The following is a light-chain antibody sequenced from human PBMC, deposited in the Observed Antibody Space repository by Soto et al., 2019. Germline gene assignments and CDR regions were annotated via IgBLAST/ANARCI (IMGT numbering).Light chain of an antibody. CDR3: QQYITYRT. CDR2: DAS. CDR1: QSISSW. Sequence: DIQMTQSPSTLSASVGDRVTITCRASQSISSWLAWYQQKPGKAPKLLIYDASSLERGVPSRFSGRGSGTEFTLTISSLQPDDFSTYYCQQYITYRTFGQGTKVEIK. V-gene: IGKV1-5*01. J-gene: IGKJ1*01.